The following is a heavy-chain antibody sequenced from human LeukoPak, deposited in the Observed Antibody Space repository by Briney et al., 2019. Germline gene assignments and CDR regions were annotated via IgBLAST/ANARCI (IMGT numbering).Heavy chain of an antibody. V-gene: IGHV1-2*02. CDR3: AREGYYDSSAPLFDY. CDR2: INPNSGGT. CDR1: GYTLTGYY. J-gene: IGHJ4*02. D-gene: IGHD3-22*01. Sequence: GASVKVSCKASGYTLTGYYMHWVRQAPGQGLEWMGWINPNSGGTNYAQKFQGRVTMTRDTSISTAYMELSRLRSDDTAVYYCAREGYYDSSAPLFDYWGQGTLVTVSS.